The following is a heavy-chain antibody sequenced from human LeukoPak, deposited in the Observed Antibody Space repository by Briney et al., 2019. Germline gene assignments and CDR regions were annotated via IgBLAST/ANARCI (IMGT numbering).Heavy chain of an antibody. CDR1: GGSISSGGYY. Sequence: PSETLSLTCTVSGGSISSGGYYWGWIRQPPGKGLEWIGSIYYSGSTYYNPSLKSRVTISVDTSKNQFSLKLSSVTAADTAVYYCARPSAPKGNWFDPWGQGTLVTVSS. CDR3: ARPSAPKGNWFDP. V-gene: IGHV4-39*01. CDR2: IYYSGST. J-gene: IGHJ5*02.